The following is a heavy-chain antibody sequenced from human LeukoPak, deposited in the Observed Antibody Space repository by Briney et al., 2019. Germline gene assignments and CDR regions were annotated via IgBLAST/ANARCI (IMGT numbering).Heavy chain of an antibody. CDR2: ITSEAYHGTK. J-gene: IGHJ4*02. CDR1: GFTFGDFA. Sequence: GGSLRLSCTGSGFTFGDFAVNWVRQAPGKGLEWVSFITSEAYHGTKEYAASVTGRFFISRDDVNNVAYLQMNSLQVEDTAFDCFCRGLCVQVGLWYFDFWGQGTLVTVSS. D-gene: IGHD5-18*01. CDR3: CRGLCVQVGLWYFDF. V-gene: IGHV3-49*04.